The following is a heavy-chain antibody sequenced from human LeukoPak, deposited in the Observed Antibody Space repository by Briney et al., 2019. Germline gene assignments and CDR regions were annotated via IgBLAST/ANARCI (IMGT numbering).Heavy chain of an antibody. CDR3: ARARFETTVTTLVRKKDYYYYNMDV. J-gene: IGHJ6*03. CDR1: GFTFDDYA. D-gene: IGHD4-17*01. CDR2: ISWNSGSI. Sequence: GRSLRLSCAASGFTFDDYAMHWVRQAPGKGLEWVSGISWNSGSIGYADSVKGRFTISRDNAKNSLYLQMNSLRAEDTAVYYCARARFETTVTTLVRKKDYYYYNMDVWGKGTTVTVSS. V-gene: IGHV3-9*01.